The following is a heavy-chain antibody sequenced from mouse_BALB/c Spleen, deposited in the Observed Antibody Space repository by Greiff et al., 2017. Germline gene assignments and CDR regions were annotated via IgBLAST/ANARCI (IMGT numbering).Heavy chain of an antibody. D-gene: IGHD3-1*01. CDR1: GYTFTSYW. CDR3: ARAGPSYAMDY. J-gene: IGHJ4*01. CDR2: INPSNGRT. V-gene: IGHV1S81*02. Sequence: QVQLKQPGAELVKPGASVKLSCKASGYTFTSYWMHWVKQRPGQGLEWIGEINPSNGRTNYNEKFKSKATLTVDKSSSTAYMQLSSLTSEDSAVYYCARAGPSYAMDYWGQGTSVTVSS.